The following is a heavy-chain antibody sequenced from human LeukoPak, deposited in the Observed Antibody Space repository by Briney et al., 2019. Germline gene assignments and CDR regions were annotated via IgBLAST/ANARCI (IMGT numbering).Heavy chain of an antibody. D-gene: IGHD3-3*01. V-gene: IGHV3-23*01. J-gene: IGHJ4*02. Sequence: GGSLRLSCAASGFTFSSYAMSWVRQAPGKGLEWVSAISGSGGSTYYADSVKGRFTISRDNSQNTLYLQMNSLRAEDTAVYYCAKDVAYYDFWSGYSADYWGQGTLVTVSS. CDR3: AKDVAYYDFWSGYSADY. CDR2: ISGSGGST. CDR1: GFTFSSYA.